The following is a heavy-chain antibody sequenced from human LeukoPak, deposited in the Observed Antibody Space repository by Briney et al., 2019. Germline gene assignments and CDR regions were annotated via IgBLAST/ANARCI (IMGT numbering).Heavy chain of an antibody. V-gene: IGHV4-59*01. J-gene: IGHJ4*02. CDR3: ARVYSTDTYYYDSSGSLLPDY. CDR2: TYYSGST. Sequence: SETLSLTCTVSGGSISSYYWSWIRQPPGKGLEWIGYTYYSGSTNYNPSLKSRVTISVDTSKNQFSLKLSSVTAADTAVYYCARVYSTDTYYYDSSGSLLPDYWGQGTLVTVSS. CDR1: GGSISSYY. D-gene: IGHD3-22*01.